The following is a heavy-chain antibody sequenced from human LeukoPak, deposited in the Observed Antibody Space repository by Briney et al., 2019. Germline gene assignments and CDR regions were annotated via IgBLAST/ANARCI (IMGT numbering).Heavy chain of an antibody. CDR2: SIPAFGTA. D-gene: IGHD1-7*01. Sequence: GASVKVSCKSSGGTPHSHAISWVRQAAGQGLEWMGRSIPAFGTANYAQKFQGRVTITADKSTMTAYMEMSSLRSEDTAVYYCARDYNWNFANSSPFDYWGQGTLVTVSS. CDR1: GGTPHSHA. J-gene: IGHJ4*02. CDR3: ARDYNWNFANSSPFDY. V-gene: IGHV1-69*06.